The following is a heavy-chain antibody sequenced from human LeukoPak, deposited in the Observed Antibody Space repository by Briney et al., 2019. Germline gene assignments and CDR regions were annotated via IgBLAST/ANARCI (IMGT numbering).Heavy chain of an antibody. CDR2: ISAYNGNT. J-gene: IGHJ6*03. D-gene: IGHD3-10*01. V-gene: IGHV1-18*01. Sequence: GAAVKVSCKASGYTFTSYGIRWVRQAPGQGLERMGWISAYNGNTNYAQKLQGRVTMTTATSTRTAYMELRSLRSDDTAVYYCARMVRGVSYMDVWGKGATVTISS. CDR1: GYTFTSYG. CDR3: ARMVRGVSYMDV.